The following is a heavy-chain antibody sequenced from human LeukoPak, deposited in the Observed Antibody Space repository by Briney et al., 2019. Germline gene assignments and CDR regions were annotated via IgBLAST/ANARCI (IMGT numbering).Heavy chain of an antibody. Sequence: SETLSLTCAVYGGSFSGYYWSWIRQPPGKGLEWIGEINHSGSTNYNPSLKSRVTISVDTSKNQFSLKLSSVTAADTAVYYCARASSTSWYSYYLDYWGQGTLVTVSS. CDR1: GGSFSGYY. CDR2: INHSGST. V-gene: IGHV4-34*01. CDR3: ARASSTSWYSYYLDY. J-gene: IGHJ4*02. D-gene: IGHD6-13*01.